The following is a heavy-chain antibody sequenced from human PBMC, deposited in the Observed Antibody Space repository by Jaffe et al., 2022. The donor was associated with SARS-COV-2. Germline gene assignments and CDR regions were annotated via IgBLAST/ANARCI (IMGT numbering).Heavy chain of an antibody. Sequence: QVQLVQSGAEVKKPGASVKVSCKSSGYTFTSYGISWVRQAPGQGLEWMGWIAPYNGNTNYEQKFQGRVTMTTDTSTSTTYMELRSLRSDDTAIYYCARDLGDGQAGNWFDPWGQGTLVTVSS. CDR1: GYTFTSYG. D-gene: IGHD3-10*01. J-gene: IGHJ5*02. CDR2: IAPYNGNT. CDR3: ARDLGDGQAGNWFDP. V-gene: IGHV1-18*01.